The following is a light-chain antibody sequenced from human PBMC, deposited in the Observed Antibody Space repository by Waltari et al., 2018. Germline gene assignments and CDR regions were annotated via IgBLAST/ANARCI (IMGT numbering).Light chain of an antibody. CDR2: DAS. Sequence: EIVLTQSPGTLALSPGERATLSCRARQSVGRALAWYQQKPGQAPRLLIYDASSRTTGIPDRCRGSGSGTDFSLTISRVEPEDFAVYDCQMYVRLPVTFGQGTKVEVK. J-gene: IGKJ1*01. CDR3: QMYVRLPVT. V-gene: IGKV3-20*01. CDR1: QSVGRA.